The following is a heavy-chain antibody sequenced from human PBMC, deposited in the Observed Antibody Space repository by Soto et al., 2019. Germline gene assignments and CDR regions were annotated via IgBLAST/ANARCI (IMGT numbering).Heavy chain of an antibody. Sequence: ASVKVSCNVSGYTLTELSMHWVRQAPGKGLEWMGGFDPEDGETIYAQKFQGIVTMTEDTSTDTAYMELSSLRSEDTAVYYCATVVSVTRPYYFDYWGQGTLVTVSS. J-gene: IGHJ4*02. CDR3: ATVVSVTRPYYFDY. CDR2: FDPEDGET. V-gene: IGHV1-24*01. D-gene: IGHD4-4*01. CDR1: GYTLTELS.